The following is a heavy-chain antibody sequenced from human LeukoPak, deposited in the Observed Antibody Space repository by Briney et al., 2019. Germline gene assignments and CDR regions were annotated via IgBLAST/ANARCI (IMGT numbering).Heavy chain of an antibody. CDR1: GYTFTGYY. J-gene: IGHJ3*02. V-gene: IGHV1-2*04. D-gene: IGHD1-1*01. CDR2: INPNSGGT. Sequence: ASVKVSCKASGYTFTGYYMHWVRQAPGQGLEWMGWINPNSGGTNYAQKFQGWVTMTRDTSISTAYMELSRLRSDDTAVYYCARCMNDGGSDAFDIWGQGTMVTVSS. CDR3: ARCMNDGGSDAFDI.